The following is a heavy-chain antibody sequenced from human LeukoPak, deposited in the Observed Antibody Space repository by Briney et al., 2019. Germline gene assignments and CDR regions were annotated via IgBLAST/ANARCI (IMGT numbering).Heavy chain of an antibody. CDR3: AREVTGEYYFDY. CDR2: IIPIFGTA. J-gene: IGHJ4*02. Sequence: SVKVSCKASGGTFSSYAISWVRQAPGQGLERMGGIIPIFGTANYAQKFQGRVTITTDESTSTAYMELSSLRSEDTAVYYCAREVTGEYYFDYWGQGTLVTVSS. D-gene: IGHD7-27*01. V-gene: IGHV1-69*05. CDR1: GGTFSSYA.